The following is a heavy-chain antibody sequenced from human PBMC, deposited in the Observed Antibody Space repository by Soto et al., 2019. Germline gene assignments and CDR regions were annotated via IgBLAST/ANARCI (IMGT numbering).Heavy chain of an antibody. CDR1: GFTFSSYA. CDR2: ISGSGGST. Sequence: EVQLLESGGGLVQPGGSLRLSCAASGFTFSSYAMSWVRQAPGKGLEWVSAISGSGGSTYYADSVKGRFTISRDNSKKTLHLQMNSLRAEDTAVYYCAKDRDHYYDSSGPQFDYWGQGTLVTVSS. D-gene: IGHD3-22*01. J-gene: IGHJ4*02. V-gene: IGHV3-23*01. CDR3: AKDRDHYYDSSGPQFDY.